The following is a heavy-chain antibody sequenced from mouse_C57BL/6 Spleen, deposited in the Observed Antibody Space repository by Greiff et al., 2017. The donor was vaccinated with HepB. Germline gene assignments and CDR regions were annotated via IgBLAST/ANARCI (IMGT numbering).Heavy chain of an antibody. CDR2: ISSGSSTI. CDR3: ASRGYYYGFSGYFEV. V-gene: IGHV5-17*01. D-gene: IGHD1-1*01. CDR1: GFTFSDYG. Sequence: EVKVVESGGGLVKPGGSLKLSCAASGFTFSDYGMHWVRQAPEKGLEWVAYISSGSSTIYYADTVKGRFTISRDNAKNTLFLQMTSLRSEDTAMYYCASRGYYYGFSGYFEVWGTGTTVTVSS. J-gene: IGHJ1*03.